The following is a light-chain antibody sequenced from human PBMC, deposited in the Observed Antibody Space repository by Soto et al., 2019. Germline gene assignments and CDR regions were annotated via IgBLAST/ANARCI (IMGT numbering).Light chain of an antibody. J-gene: IGKJ5*01. CDR2: AAS. CDR1: RGISNY. CDR3: QKYNSAPP. V-gene: IGKV1-27*01. Sequence: DIQMTQSPSSLSASVVDRVTITCRASRGISNYLAWYQQKPGKAPKLSIYAASTLQSGVPSRFSGSGSGTDFALTISSLQPEDVAIYYCQKYNSAPPFGQGTRLEIK.